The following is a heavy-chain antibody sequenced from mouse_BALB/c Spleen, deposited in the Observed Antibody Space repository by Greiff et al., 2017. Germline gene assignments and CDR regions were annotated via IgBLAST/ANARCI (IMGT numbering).Heavy chain of an antibody. CDR1: GFTFSDYG. CDR3: ARDTYYGNYGDAMDY. D-gene: IGHD2-1*01. CDR2: ISNLAYSI. V-gene: IGHV5-15*02. Sequence: EVKLQESGGGLVQPGGSRKLSCAASGFTFSDYGMAWVRQAPGKGPEWVAFISNLAYSIYYADTVTGRFTISRENAKNTLYLEMSSLRSEDTAMYYCARDTYYGNYGDAMDYWGQGTSVTVSS. J-gene: IGHJ4*01.